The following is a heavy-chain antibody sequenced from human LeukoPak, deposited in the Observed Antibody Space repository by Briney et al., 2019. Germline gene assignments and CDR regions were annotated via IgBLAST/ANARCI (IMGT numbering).Heavy chain of an antibody. CDR2: IYSSGST. J-gene: IGHJ6*02. Sequence: PSETLSLTCTVSGGSISSYYGSWIRQPAGKGLEWIGHIYSSGSTNYNPSLKSRVTMSVDTSKNQFSLKVSSVTAADTAVYYCARDGIPAARKGYYYYYGVDVWGQGTTVTVSS. D-gene: IGHD6-13*01. CDR1: GGSISSYY. V-gene: IGHV4-4*07. CDR3: ARDGIPAARKGYYYYYGVDV.